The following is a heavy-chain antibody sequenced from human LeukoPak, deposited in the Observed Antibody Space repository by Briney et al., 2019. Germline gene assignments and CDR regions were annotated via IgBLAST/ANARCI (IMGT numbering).Heavy chain of an antibody. V-gene: IGHV4-61*01. CDR3: ARVGATYDAFDI. J-gene: IGHJ3*02. D-gene: IGHD1-26*01. Sequence: SETLSLTCTVSGGSVSSGSFYWSWIRQPPGKGLEWIGYIYYSGSTNYNPSLKSRVTISVDTSKNQFSLKLSSVTAADTAVYYCARVGATYDAFDIWGQGTMVTVSS. CDR1: GGSVSSGSFY. CDR2: IYYSGST.